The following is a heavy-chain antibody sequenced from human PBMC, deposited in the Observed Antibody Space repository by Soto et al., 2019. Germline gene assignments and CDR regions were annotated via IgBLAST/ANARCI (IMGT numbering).Heavy chain of an antibody. D-gene: IGHD2-15*01. CDR2: IYPGDSDT. J-gene: IGHJ6*02. Sequence: GESLKISCKGSGYSFTSYWIGWVRQMPGKGLEWMGIIYPGDSDTRYSPSFQGQVTISADKSISTAYLQWSSLKASDTAMYYCARSRGYCSGGSCYRASGMDVWGQGTTVTVSS. CDR3: ARSRGYCSGGSCYRASGMDV. V-gene: IGHV5-51*01. CDR1: GYSFTSYW.